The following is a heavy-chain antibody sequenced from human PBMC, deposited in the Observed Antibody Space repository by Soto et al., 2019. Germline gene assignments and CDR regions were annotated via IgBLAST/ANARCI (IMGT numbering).Heavy chain of an antibody. Sequence: QVQLVESGGGVVQPGRSLRLSCAASGFTFSSYAMHWVRQAPGKGLEWVALISYDGSNKYYADSVKGRFTISRDNSKYTLYLQMNRLRAEDTAVYYCAGGGYCISTSCYLNWFDPWGQGTLVTVSS. CDR2: ISYDGSNK. D-gene: IGHD2-2*01. CDR1: GFTFSSYA. CDR3: AGGGYCISTSCYLNWFDP. J-gene: IGHJ5*02. V-gene: IGHV3-30-3*01.